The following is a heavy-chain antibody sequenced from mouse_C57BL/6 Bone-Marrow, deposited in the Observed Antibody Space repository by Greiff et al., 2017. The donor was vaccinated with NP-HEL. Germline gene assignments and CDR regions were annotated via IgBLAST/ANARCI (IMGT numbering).Heavy chain of an antibody. J-gene: IGHJ2*01. CDR1: GYTFTSYW. CDR3: ARSSTMDY. V-gene: IGHV1-69*01. D-gene: IGHD2-1*01. Sequence: VQLQQPGAELVMPGASVKLSCKASGYTFTSYWMHWVKQRPGQGLEWIGEIDPSDSYTNYNQKFKGKSTLTVDKSSSTAYTQLSSLTSEDSAVYYCARSSTMDYWGQGTTLTVSS. CDR2: IDPSDSYT.